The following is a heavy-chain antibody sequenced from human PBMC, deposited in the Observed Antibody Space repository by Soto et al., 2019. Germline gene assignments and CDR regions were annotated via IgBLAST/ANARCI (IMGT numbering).Heavy chain of an antibody. D-gene: IGHD3-10*01. V-gene: IGHV4-31*03. CDR3: ARGVTLVRGVIHTPYFDY. CDR2: IYYSGST. J-gene: IGHJ4*02. CDR1: GVSISSVGYY. Sequence: SETLSLTCTVSGVSISSVGYYWSWIRQHPGKGLEWIGYIYYSGSTYYNPSLKSRVTISVDTSKNQFSLKLSSVTAADTAVYYCARGVTLVRGVIHTPYFDYWGQGALVTVSS.